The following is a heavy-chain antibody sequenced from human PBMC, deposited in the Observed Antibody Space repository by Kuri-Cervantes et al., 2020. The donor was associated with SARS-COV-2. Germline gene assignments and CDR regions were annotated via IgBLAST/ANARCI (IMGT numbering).Heavy chain of an antibody. CDR1: GFTFSGHW. D-gene: IGHD6-19*01. Sequence: GGSLRLSCAASGFTFSGHWIHWVRQAPGKGLEWVSYISSSSSYTNYADSVKGRFTISRDNAKNSLYLQMNSLRAEDTAVYYCARSERPSGWTPFDYWGQGTLVTVSS. CDR2: ISSSSSYT. J-gene: IGHJ4*02. CDR3: ARSERPSGWTPFDY. V-gene: IGHV3-11*06.